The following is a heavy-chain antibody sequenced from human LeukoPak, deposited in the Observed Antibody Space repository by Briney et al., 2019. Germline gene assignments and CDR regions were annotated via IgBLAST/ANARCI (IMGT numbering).Heavy chain of an antibody. CDR2: INHSGST. J-gene: IGHJ6*03. D-gene: IGHD2-21*02. V-gene: IGHV4-34*01. CDR1: GGSFSGYY. CDR3: ARVVTRGRYYYYMDV. Sequence: SETLSLTCAVYGGSFSGYYWSWIRQPPGKGLEWIGEINHSGSTNYNPSLKSRVTISVDTSKNQFSLKLSSVTAADTAVYYCARVVTRGRYYYYMDVWGKGTTVTVSS.